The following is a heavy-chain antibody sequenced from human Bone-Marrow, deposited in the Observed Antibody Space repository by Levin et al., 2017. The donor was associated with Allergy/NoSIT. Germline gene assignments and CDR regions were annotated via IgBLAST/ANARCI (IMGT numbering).Heavy chain of an antibody. J-gene: IGHJ6*02. CDR2: IYFAGNT. V-gene: IGHV3-66*01. CDR3: ARARSPPDYHGMDV. Sequence: TGGSLRLSCAASGFSVSSNYMSWVRQAPGKGLEWVSLIYFAGNTQYADSVKGRFTISRDSSKNTVYLQMNSLRAEDTAVYYCARARSPPDYHGMDVWGQGTTVTVSS. CDR1: GFSVSSNY.